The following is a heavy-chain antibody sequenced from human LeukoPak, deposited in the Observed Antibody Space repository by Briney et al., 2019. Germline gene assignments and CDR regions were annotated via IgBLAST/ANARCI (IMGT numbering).Heavy chain of an antibody. J-gene: IGHJ6*03. V-gene: IGHV3-21*01. Sequence: GGSLRLSCAASGFTFSSYSMNWVRQAPGKGLEWVSSIDSSSSYIYYADSVKGRFTLSRDNAKNSLYLQMNSLRAEDTAVYYCARDWEYCSSTSCPPDYHYYYMDVWGKGTAVTVSS. D-gene: IGHD2-2*01. CDR3: ARDWEYCSSTSCPPDYHYYYMDV. CDR1: GFTFSSYS. CDR2: IDSSSSYI.